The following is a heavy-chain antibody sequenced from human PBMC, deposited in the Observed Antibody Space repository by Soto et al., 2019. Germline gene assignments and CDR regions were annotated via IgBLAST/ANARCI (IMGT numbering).Heavy chain of an antibody. V-gene: IGHV2-5*02. Sequence: SGPTLVNPTQTLTLTCAFSGFSLDTDGVGVGWIRQPPGKALEWLALIYWDGDQRYNPSLKNRLTITKDTSNNQVVLTMTNMDPVDTATYFCVHKPTVMVAATSTWFDHWGQGTLVTVS. CDR2: IYWDGDQ. J-gene: IGHJ5*02. CDR3: VHKPTVMVAATSTWFDH. D-gene: IGHD2-15*01. CDR1: GFSLDTDGVG.